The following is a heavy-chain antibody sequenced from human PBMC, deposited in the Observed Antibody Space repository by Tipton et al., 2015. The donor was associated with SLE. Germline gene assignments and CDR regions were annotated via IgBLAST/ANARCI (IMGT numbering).Heavy chain of an antibody. CDR2: IYFMGSA. D-gene: IGHD3-3*01. CDR3: ARVGAFWSGYHDY. Sequence: PGLVKPSETLSLTCSVAGGSLRTSSNYYWSWIRQPPGKGLEWIGSIYFMGSAYYNPSLKSRISMSVDTSKNQFSLNLSSVTAADTAVYYCARVGAFWSGYHDYWGQGTLVTVSS. J-gene: IGHJ4*02. V-gene: IGHV4-39*07. CDR1: GGSLRTSSNYY.